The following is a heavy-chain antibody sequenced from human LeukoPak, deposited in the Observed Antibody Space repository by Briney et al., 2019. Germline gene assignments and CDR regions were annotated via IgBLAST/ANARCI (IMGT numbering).Heavy chain of an antibody. J-gene: IGHJ4*02. CDR2: ISAYNGNT. V-gene: IGHV1-18*01. CDR3: ARGSGVVVVAATPDVFDY. CDR1: GYTFTSYG. D-gene: IGHD2-15*01. Sequence: GASVKVSCKASGYTFTSYGISWVRQAPGQGLEWMGWISAYNGNTNYAQKLQGRVTMTTDTSTSTANMELRSLRSDDTAVYYCARGSGVVVVAATPDVFDYWGQGTLVTVSS.